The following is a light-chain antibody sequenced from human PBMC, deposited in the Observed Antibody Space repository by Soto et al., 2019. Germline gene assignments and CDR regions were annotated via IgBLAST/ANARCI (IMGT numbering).Light chain of an antibody. V-gene: IGLV2-14*01. CDR2: GVS. CDR1: SSDVGGHKY. Sequence: QSALTQPASVSGSPGQSITISCTGTSSDVGGHKYVSWYQQHPDKAPKVLIFGVSNRPSGISDRFSGSKSGNTASLTISGLQAEDEADYYCSSYTSSTTSVVFGGGTKLTVL. CDR3: SSYTSSTTSVV. J-gene: IGLJ2*01.